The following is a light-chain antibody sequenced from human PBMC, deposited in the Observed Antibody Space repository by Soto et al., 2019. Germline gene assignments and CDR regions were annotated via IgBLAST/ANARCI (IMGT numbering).Light chain of an antibody. J-gene: IGKJ4*01. CDR3: QQYKQWPLT. CDR2: GAS. V-gene: IGKV3-20*01. CDR1: QSVSNNY. Sequence: EIVLTQSPGTLSLSPGERATLSCRASQSVSNNYLAWYQQKPGQAPRLLIYGASNRATGIPDRFSGSGSGTDFTLTISSLQSEDVAVYYCQQYKQWPLTFGGGTKVDIK.